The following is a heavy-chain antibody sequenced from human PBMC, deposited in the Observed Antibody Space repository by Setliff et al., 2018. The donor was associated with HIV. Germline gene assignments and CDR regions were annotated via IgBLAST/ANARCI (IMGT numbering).Heavy chain of an antibody. Sequence: ASVKVSCKTFGYRFTDFYVNWVRQAPGQGLEWMGWINPKSGATKNAQKFQGRVTMTRDTSISTAYMELSSVTAADTAVYYCARGFDYAQRPPLYYFDYWGQGTLVTVSS. J-gene: IGHJ4*02. D-gene: IGHD2-2*01. CDR3: ARGFDYAQRPPLYYFDY. CDR2: INPKSGAT. V-gene: IGHV1-2*02. CDR1: GYRFTDFY.